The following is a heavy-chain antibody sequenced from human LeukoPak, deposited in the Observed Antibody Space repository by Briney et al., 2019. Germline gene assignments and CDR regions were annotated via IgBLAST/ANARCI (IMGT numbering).Heavy chain of an antibody. J-gene: IGHJ4*02. V-gene: IGHV3-21*04. CDR1: GFTFSSYS. D-gene: IGHD1-26*01. Sequence: GGSLRLSCAASGFTFSSYSMNWVRQAPGKGLEWVSSISSSSNYIYYADSVKGRFTISRDNSKNTLYLQVNSLRAEDTAVYYCAKGGKWDVTPFDYWGQGTLVTVSS. CDR2: ISSSSNYI. CDR3: AKGGKWDVTPFDY.